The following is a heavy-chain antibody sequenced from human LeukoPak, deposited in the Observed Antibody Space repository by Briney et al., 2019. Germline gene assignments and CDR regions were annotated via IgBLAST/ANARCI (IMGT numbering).Heavy chain of an antibody. CDR3: ARNRYYYGSGNYGVPNWFDP. V-gene: IGHV4-39*01. Sequence: SETLSLTCTVSGGSISGNSYYWGWIRQPPGKGLKWIGSIYYSGSTYYNPSLKSRVTISVDTSKNQFSLKLNSVTAADTAVYYCARNRYYYGSGNYGVPNWFDPWGQGTLVTVSS. J-gene: IGHJ5*02. CDR2: IYYSGST. D-gene: IGHD3-10*01. CDR1: GGSISGNSYY.